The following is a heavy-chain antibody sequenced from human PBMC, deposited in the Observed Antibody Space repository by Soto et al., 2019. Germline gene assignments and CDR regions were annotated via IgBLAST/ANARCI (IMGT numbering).Heavy chain of an antibody. CDR3: ARLPKGSLVTA. V-gene: IGHV3-48*02. CDR2: ISSNSDTT. D-gene: IGHD2-21*02. J-gene: IGHJ4*02. CDR1: GFSFSDHS. Sequence: LVESGGGLVYPGGSLRLSCVASGFSFSDHSMNWVRQAPGKGLRWISYISSNSDTTYYADSVKGRFTVSRDNAKNALFLQMNSLRDDDTATYYCARLPKGSLVTAWGQGARVTVSS.